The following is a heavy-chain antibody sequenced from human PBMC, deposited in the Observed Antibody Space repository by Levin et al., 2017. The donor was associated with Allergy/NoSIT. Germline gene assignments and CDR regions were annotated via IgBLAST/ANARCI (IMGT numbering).Heavy chain of an antibody. CDR3: ARGAQFYYFEY. Sequence: ESLKISCTVSGGSISSDYWSWIRQPPGKGLEWIGYIYYIGSTNYNSSLKSRVTISLDTSKTQFSLKLRSVTAADTAVYYCARGAQFYYFEYWGQGTLVTVSS. D-gene: IGHD4-11*01. CDR1: GGSISSDY. V-gene: IGHV4-59*01. CDR2: IYYIGST. J-gene: IGHJ4*02.